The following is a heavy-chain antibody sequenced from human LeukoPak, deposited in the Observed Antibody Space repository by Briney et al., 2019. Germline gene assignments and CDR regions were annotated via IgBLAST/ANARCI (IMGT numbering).Heavy chain of an antibody. CDR1: GGTFSSYA. D-gene: IGHD2-15*01. CDR3: AREIVVVVAATRDYSYGMDV. Sequence: SVTVSCKASGGTFSSYAISWVRQAPGQGLEWMGRITPILGIANYAQKFQGSATITADESTSTAYMELSSLRSEDTAVYYCAREIVVVVAATRDYSYGMDVWGQGT. V-gene: IGHV1-69*04. CDR2: ITPILGIA. J-gene: IGHJ6*02.